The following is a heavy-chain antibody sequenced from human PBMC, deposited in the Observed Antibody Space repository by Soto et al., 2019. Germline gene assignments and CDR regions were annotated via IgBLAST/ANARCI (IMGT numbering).Heavy chain of an antibody. D-gene: IGHD3-3*02. J-gene: IGHJ1*01. CDR2: INAGNGNT. V-gene: IGHV1-3*01. CDR3: ARGGPPHFFQH. CDR1: GYTFTSYA. Sequence: ASVKVSCKDSGYTFTSYAMHWVRQAPGQRLEWMGWINAGNGNTKYSQRFQGRVTITRDTSASTAYMELSSLRSEDTAVYYRARGGPPHFFQHWGQGTLVTVSS.